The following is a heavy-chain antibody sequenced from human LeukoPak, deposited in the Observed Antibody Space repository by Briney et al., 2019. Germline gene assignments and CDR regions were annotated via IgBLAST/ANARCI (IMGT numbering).Heavy chain of an antibody. J-gene: IGHJ4*02. CDR1: GFTVSSNY. Sequence: GGSLRLSCAASGFTVSSNYMSWVRQAPGKGLEWVSVIYSGGSTYYADSVKDRFTISRDNSKNTLYLQMNSLRAEDTAVYYCAKERYSSSSNYFDYWGQGTLVTVSS. CDR3: AKERYSSSSNYFDY. V-gene: IGHV3-66*01. D-gene: IGHD6-6*01. CDR2: IYSGGST.